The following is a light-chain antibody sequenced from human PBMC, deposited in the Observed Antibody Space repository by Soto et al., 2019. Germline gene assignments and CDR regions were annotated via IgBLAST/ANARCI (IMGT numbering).Light chain of an antibody. V-gene: IGKV3-15*01. CDR2: DTS. Sequence: EIVMTQFPATLSVYPGERATLSFRASQSVSNKLAWYQHKPGQAPRVLIYDTSTRAAGIPARFSGSVYGTDFNLTISSLETEDFAVYYCQQRSNLPPTFGQGTRLEIK. J-gene: IGKJ5*01. CDR1: QSVSNK. CDR3: QQRSNLPPT.